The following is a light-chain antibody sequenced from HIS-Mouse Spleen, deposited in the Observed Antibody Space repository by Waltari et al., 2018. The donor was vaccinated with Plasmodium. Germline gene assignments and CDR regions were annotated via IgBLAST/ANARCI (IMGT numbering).Light chain of an antibody. J-gene: IGKJ4*01. CDR2: DAS. V-gene: IGKV3-11*01. CDR1: QSVSSY. Sequence: EIVLTQSPATLSLSPGERATLSCRASQSVSSYLAWYHKKPGQAPRLLIYDASNRTTGIPGRFSGSGSGTDFTLTISSLEPEDFAVYCCQQRSNWLTFGGGTKVEIK. CDR3: QQRSNWLT.